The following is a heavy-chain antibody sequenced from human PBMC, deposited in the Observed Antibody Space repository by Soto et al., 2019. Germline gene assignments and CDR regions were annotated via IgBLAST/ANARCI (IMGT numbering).Heavy chain of an antibody. J-gene: IGHJ4*02. D-gene: IGHD1-26*01. CDR3: ARYLGAQIVDY. V-gene: IGHV1-18*01. Sequence: QVQLVQSGAEVKKPGASVKVSCKASGYTFTSYGISWVRQAPGQGLEWMGWISAYNGNTKNAQKLQGRVTMTTDTSTSNAYMELGNLRSGGTGVDYWARYLGAQIVDYGAEGTLVAVS. CDR1: GYTFTSYG. CDR2: ISAYNGNT.